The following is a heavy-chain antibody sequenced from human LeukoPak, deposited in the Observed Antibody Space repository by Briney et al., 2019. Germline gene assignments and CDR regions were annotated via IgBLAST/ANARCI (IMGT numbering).Heavy chain of an antibody. Sequence: SQTLSLTCAISGDSVSSNSAAWNWIRQSPSRGLEWLGRTYYRSKWYNDYAVSVKSRITINPDTSKNQFSLQLNSVTPEDTAVYYCARDVSGDDSSGYYYVDAFDIWDQGTMVTVSS. J-gene: IGHJ3*02. D-gene: IGHD3-22*01. CDR2: TYYRSKWYN. CDR3: ARDVSGDDSSGYYYVDAFDI. V-gene: IGHV6-1*01. CDR1: GDSVSSNSAA.